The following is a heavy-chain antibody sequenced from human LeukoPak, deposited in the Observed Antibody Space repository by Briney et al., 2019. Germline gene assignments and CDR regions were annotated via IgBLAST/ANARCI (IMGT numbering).Heavy chain of an antibody. V-gene: IGHV4-30-4*08. CDR1: GGSISSGDYY. D-gene: IGHD3-10*01. CDR2: IYYSGST. Sequence: SETLSLTCTVSGGSISSGDYYWSWLRQPPGMGLEWIVYIYYSGSTYYNPSLNSRITISLDTSMNHFSLKLSSVTAADAAVYCCARVQKSNSGSGSSIFDCWGQGTLVTVSS. J-gene: IGHJ4*02. CDR3: ARVQKSNSGSGSSIFDC.